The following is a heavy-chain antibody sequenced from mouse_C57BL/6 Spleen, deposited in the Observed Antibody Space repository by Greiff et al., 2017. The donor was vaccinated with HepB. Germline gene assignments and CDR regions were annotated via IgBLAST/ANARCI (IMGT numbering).Heavy chain of an antibody. J-gene: IGHJ4*01. CDR3: TRAYYYGSSPYAMDY. CDR1: GYTFTDYE. Sequence: VQLQQSGAELVRPGASVTLSCKASGYTFTDYEMHWVKQTPVHGLEWIGAIDPETGGTAYNQKFKGKAILTADKSSSTAYMELRSLTSEDSAVYYCTRAYYYGSSPYAMDYWGQGTSVTVSS. V-gene: IGHV1-15*01. CDR2: IDPETGGT. D-gene: IGHD1-1*01.